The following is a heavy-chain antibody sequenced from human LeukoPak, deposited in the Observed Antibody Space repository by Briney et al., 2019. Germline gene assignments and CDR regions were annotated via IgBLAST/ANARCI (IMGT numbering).Heavy chain of an antibody. J-gene: IGHJ4*02. V-gene: IGHV1-18*01. CDR2: ISGYNGNT. CDR1: GYTFTSYS. Sequence: GASVKVSCKPSGYTFTSYSIGWVRQAPGQGLEWMGWISGYNGNTNYAHDLQGRVTMTIDTATTTAYMELRSLRSDDTAVYYCARGGEMEYCSGGSCLPMDYWGQGTLVTVSS. D-gene: IGHD2-15*01. CDR3: ARGGEMEYCSGGSCLPMDY.